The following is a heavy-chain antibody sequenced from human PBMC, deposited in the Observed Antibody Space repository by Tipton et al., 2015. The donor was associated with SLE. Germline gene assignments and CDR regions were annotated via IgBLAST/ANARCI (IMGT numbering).Heavy chain of an antibody. CDR2: IYYSGST. D-gene: IGHD1-26*01. Sequence: TLSLTCTVSGGSISSYYWSWIRQPPGKGLEWIGYIYYSGSTNYNPSLKSRVTIPVDTSKNQFSLKLSSVTAADTAVYYCARGHRIVGANRWFDPWGQGTLVTVSS. CDR1: GGSISSYY. J-gene: IGHJ5*02. V-gene: IGHV4-59*08. CDR3: ARGHRIVGANRWFDP.